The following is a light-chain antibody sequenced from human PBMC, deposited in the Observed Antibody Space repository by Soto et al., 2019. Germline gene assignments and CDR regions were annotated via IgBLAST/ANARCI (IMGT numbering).Light chain of an antibody. J-gene: IGLJ2*01. CDR2: LNSDGSH. CDR1: SGHSSYV. V-gene: IGLV4-69*02. CDR3: QTWGTGIQV. Sequence: QPVLTQSPSASASLGASVKLTCTLSSGHSSYVIAWHQQQPEKGPRYLMKLNSDGSHSKGDGIPDRFSGSCSGAERYLTISSLQSEDEADYFCQTWGTGIQVFGGGTKLTVL.